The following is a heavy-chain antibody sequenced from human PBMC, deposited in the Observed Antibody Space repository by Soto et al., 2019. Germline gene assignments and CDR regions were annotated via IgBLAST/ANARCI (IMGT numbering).Heavy chain of an antibody. CDR2: ISYDGSNK. D-gene: IGHD6-19*01. J-gene: IGHJ5*02. CDR3: ARENSSGWYGWFDP. CDR1: GFTFSSYA. V-gene: IGHV3-30-3*01. Sequence: QVQLVESGGGVVQPGRSLRLSCAASGFTFSSYAMHWVRQAPGKGLEWVAVISYDGSNKYYADSVKGRFTISRDNSKSTLYLQMNSLRAEDTAVYYCARENSSGWYGWFDPWGQGTLVTVSS.